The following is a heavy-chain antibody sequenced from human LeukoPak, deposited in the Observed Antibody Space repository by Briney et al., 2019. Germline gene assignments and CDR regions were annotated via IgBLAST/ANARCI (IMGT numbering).Heavy chain of an antibody. Sequence: SETLSLTCAVYGGSFSGYYWSWIRQPPGKGLEWIGEINHSGSTNYNPPLKSRVTISVDTSKSQFSLKLSSVTAADTAVYYCARETRRITMIVVVITTGHDAFDIWGQGTMVTVSS. CDR2: INHSGST. CDR1: GGSFSGYY. D-gene: IGHD3-22*01. J-gene: IGHJ3*02. CDR3: ARETRRITMIVVVITTGHDAFDI. V-gene: IGHV4-34*01.